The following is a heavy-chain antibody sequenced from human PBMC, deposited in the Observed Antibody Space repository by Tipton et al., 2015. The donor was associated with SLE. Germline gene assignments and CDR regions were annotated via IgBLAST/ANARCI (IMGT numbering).Heavy chain of an antibody. V-gene: IGHV4-39*01. CDR3: ARHKSFFEY. J-gene: IGHJ4*02. CDR2: VYSRGCT. CDR1: GEFFTRSLYY. Sequence: TLSLTCKVSGEFFTRSLYYWGWIRQPPGKGLEWIGTVYSRGCTHYNPSLKTRVTFSVDTSKNQFSLTLTSVTAADTAVYYCARHKSFFEYWGQGTVVTVSS.